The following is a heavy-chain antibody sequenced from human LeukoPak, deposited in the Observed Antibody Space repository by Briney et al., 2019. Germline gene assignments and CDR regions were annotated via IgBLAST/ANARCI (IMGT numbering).Heavy chain of an antibody. CDR2: ISYDGSTK. Sequence: PGGSLRLSCAASGFTFSNYGMNWVRQAPGKGPEWVAIISYDGSTKFYADSVKGRFTISRDNSKNTLYLQMNSLRAEDTAVYYCAKPPGEYSGSVLGMDVWGQGTTVTVSS. CDR1: GFTFSNYG. J-gene: IGHJ6*02. D-gene: IGHD6-6*01. CDR3: AKPPGEYSGSVLGMDV. V-gene: IGHV3-30*18.